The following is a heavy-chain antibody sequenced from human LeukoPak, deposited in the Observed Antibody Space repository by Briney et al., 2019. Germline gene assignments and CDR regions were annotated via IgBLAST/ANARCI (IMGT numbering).Heavy chain of an antibody. CDR3: ASGGVNCSGGSCYTFDY. V-gene: IGHV4-31*03. Sequence: SETLSLTCTVSGCSLSSGGYYWSWIRQPPGKGLEWIGYIYYSGSTYYNPYLKSRVTKSVDTSKNQFSLKLSSVTAAGTAVYYCASGGVNCSGGSCYTFDYWGQGTLVTVSS. D-gene: IGHD2-15*01. CDR2: IYYSGST. J-gene: IGHJ4*02. CDR1: GCSLSSGGYY.